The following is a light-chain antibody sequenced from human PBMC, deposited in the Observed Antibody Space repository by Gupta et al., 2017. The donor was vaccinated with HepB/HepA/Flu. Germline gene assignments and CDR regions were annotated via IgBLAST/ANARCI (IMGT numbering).Light chain of an antibody. Sequence: DIQATQSPSFLSASVGDRVTITCRASQDISNYLAWYQQKPGRAPNLLIYAASTLQSGVTSRFSGTGSGTEFTRTISSLQPEDFATYYCQQLNSYPPLYTFGQGTKLEIK. CDR3: QQLNSYPPLYT. J-gene: IGKJ2*01. CDR2: AAS. CDR1: QDISNY. V-gene: IGKV1-9*01.